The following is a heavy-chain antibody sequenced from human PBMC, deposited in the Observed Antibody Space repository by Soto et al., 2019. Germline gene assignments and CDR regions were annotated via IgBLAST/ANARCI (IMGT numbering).Heavy chain of an antibody. CDR1: GGSISSGGYY. CDR2: IYYSGST. CDR3: ARSGVPTYYYDSSGYYYAFDY. Sequence: PSETLSLTCTVSGGSISSGGYYWSWIRQHPGKGLEWIGYIYYSGSTYYNPSLKSRVTISVDTSKNQFSLKLSSVTAADTAVYYCARSGVPTYYYDSSGYYYAFDYWGQGTLVTVSS. D-gene: IGHD3-22*01. V-gene: IGHV4-31*03. J-gene: IGHJ4*02.